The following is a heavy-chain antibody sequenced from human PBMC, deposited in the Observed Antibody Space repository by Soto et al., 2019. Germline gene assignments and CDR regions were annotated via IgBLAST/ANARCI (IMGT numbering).Heavy chain of an antibody. CDR1: GFSFSGYG. J-gene: IGHJ6*03. Sequence: QVHLVESGGAVVQPGGSLRLSCAASGFSFSGYGMHWARQAPGKGLEWVAVLPYDGSYRYHADSVRGRFTISRDNSKNTLYLHMNSLRAEDTAVYYCAKDYSSSSGGYYYYMDVWGKGTTVTVSS. CDR2: LPYDGSYR. V-gene: IGHV3-30*18. D-gene: IGHD6-6*01. CDR3: AKDYSSSSGGYYYYMDV.